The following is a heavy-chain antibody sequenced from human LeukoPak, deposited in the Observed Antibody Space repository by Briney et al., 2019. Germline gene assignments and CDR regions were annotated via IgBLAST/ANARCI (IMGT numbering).Heavy chain of an antibody. Sequence: GGSLRLSCAASGFTSSSYSMNWVRQAPGKGLEWVSSISSSSSYIYYADSVKGRFTISRDNAKNSLYLQMNSLRAEDTAVYYCARDDSIAVAGNFDYWGQGTLVTVSS. V-gene: IGHV3-21*01. J-gene: IGHJ4*02. D-gene: IGHD6-19*01. CDR3: ARDDSIAVAGNFDY. CDR1: GFTSSSYS. CDR2: ISSSSSYI.